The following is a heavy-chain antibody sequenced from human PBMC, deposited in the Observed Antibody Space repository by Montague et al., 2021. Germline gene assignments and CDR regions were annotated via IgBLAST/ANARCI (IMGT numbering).Heavy chain of an antibody. V-gene: IGHV4-39*07. D-gene: IGHD6-13*01. J-gene: IGHJ5*02. CDR2: IYYSGSS. Sequence: SETLSLTCTVSGASITSNIYYWGWIRQSPGKGLEWIGSIYYSGSSFYQPSLKSRITMAVDTSKNQFSLKLSSVTAADTAIYYCARVFSGWYVGWFDPWGQGTLVTVSS. CDR3: ARVFSGWYVGWFDP. CDR1: GASITSNIYY.